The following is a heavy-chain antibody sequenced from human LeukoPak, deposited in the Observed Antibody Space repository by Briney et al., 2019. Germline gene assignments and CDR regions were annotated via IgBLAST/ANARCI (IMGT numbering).Heavy chain of an antibody. V-gene: IGHV4-59*01. D-gene: IGHD1-20*01. J-gene: IGHJ4*02. Sequence: SETLSLTCTVSDGSISSYYWSWIRQPPGKGLEWIGYISYSGTTNYSPSLKSRVTISVDTSKNQFSLKLSSVTAADTAVYYCARRITGTTSDSFDYWGQGILVTVSS. CDR1: DGSISSYY. CDR3: ARRITGTTSDSFDY. CDR2: ISYSGTT.